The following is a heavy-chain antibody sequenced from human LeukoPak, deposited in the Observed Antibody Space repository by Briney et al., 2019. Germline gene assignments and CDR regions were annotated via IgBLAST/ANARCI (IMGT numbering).Heavy chain of an antibody. Sequence: PGGSLRLSCAASGFTFSSYGMHWVRQAPGKGLEWVAVIWYDGGNKYYADSVKGRFTISRDNAKNSLYLQMNSLRAEDTAVYYCARGRVDCSSTSCPSDYWGQGTLVTVSS. V-gene: IGHV3-33*01. J-gene: IGHJ4*02. CDR2: IWYDGGNK. D-gene: IGHD2-2*01. CDR1: GFTFSSYG. CDR3: ARGRVDCSSTSCPSDY.